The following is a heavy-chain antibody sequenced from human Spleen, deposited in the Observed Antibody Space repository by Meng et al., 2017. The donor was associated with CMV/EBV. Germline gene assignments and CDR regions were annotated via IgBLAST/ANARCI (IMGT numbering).Heavy chain of an antibody. CDR3: ARSPFGLYCTSTSCHYFDH. J-gene: IGHJ4*02. CDR1: GFTFSSYA. D-gene: IGHD2-2*01. Sequence: GESLKISCAASGFTFSSYAMSWVRQAPGKGLKWVSRISGSGDTTFYADSVKGRFTISSDNSKSTLYLQMNSLRAEDTALYFCARSPFGLYCTSTSCHYFDHWGQGALVTVSS. CDR2: ISGSGDTT. V-gene: IGHV3-23*01.